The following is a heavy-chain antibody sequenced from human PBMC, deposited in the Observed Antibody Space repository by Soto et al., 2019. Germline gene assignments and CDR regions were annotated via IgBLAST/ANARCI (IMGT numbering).Heavy chain of an antibody. V-gene: IGHV5-51*01. CDR2: ISPGDSDT. CDR3: ARQGYSSSSYGLDY. CDR1: GYSFTTYW. Sequence: PGESLKISCNISGYSFTTYWIGWVRQMPGKGLEWMGIISPGDSDTRYSPSFRGQVTISADKSISTAYLQWSSLKASDTAMYYCARQGYSSSSYGLDYWGQGTLVTVSS. J-gene: IGHJ4*02. D-gene: IGHD6-6*01.